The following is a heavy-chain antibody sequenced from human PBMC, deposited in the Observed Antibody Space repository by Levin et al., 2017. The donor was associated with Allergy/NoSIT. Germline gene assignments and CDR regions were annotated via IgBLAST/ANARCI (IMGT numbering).Heavy chain of an antibody. J-gene: IGHJ5*02. Sequence: PSETLSLTCTVSGGSISDYYWSWIRQSPGKGLEWIGHIHYSGTTNYNPSLKGRVSISVDTSKDHFSLQLTSVTAADTAVYYCARDSREECSGTYCYWEDCLDPWGHGTLVIISS. V-gene: IGHV4-59*01. CDR1: GGSISDYY. CDR3: ARDSREECSGTYCYWEDCLDP. CDR2: IHYSGTT. D-gene: IGHD2-2*01.